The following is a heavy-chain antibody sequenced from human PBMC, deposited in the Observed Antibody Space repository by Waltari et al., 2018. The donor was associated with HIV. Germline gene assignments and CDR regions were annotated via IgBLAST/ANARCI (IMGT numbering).Heavy chain of an antibody. Sequence: LKQSGPRLIEPSQTLSMTCAVSGDSVSTNSAAWTRVRPSPGGGLEWLVKEYFRSRLIFDYTMDVKSLMTINVDPSTNQFSLDVASTTPDDTATYYCVRDSFGFDFWSQGILVTVS. J-gene: IGHJ4*03. D-gene: IGHD3-3*01. CDR1: GDSVSTNSAA. CDR2: EYFRSRLIF. CDR3: VRDSFGFDF. V-gene: IGHV6-1*01.